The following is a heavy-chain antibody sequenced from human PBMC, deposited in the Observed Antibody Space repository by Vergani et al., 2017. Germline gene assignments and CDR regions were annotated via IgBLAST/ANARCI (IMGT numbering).Heavy chain of an antibody. Sequence: EVQLVESGGGLVQPGGSLRLSCAASGFTFSSYEMNWVRQAPGKGLEWVSYISSSGSTIYYADSVKGRFTISRDNAKNSLYLQMNSLRAEDTAVYYCARELVAYCGGDCNFDYWGQGTLVTVSS. CDR2: ISSSGSTI. V-gene: IGHV3-48*03. J-gene: IGHJ4*02. CDR1: GFTFSSYE. D-gene: IGHD2-21*02. CDR3: ARELVAYCGGDCNFDY.